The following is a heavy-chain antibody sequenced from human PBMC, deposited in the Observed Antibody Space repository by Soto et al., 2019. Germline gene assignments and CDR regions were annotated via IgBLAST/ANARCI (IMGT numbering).Heavy chain of an antibody. CDR2: IWNDGSNK. V-gene: IGHV3-33*01. CDR1: GFTFSSYG. J-gene: IGHJ6*02. CDR3: AASLFDWLSGMDV. Sequence: PGGSLRLSCAASGFTFSSYGMHWVRQAPGKGLEWVAVIWNDGSNKYYADSVKGRFTVSRDNSKYTLYLQMNSLRAEDTAVYYCAASLFDWLSGMDVWGQGTTVTVSS. D-gene: IGHD3-9*01.